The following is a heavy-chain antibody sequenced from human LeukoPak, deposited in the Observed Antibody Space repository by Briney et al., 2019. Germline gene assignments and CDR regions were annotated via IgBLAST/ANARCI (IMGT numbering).Heavy chain of an antibody. J-gene: IGHJ6*02. Sequence: GASVKVSCKASGYTFTSYGISWVRQAPGQGLEWMGWISAYNGNTNYAQKLQGRVTMTTDTSTSAAYMELRSLRSDDTAVYYCARVSLLDTAMVRRLFYYYYGMDVWGQGTTVTVSS. CDR3: ARVSLLDTAMVRRLFYYYYGMDV. CDR1: GYTFTSYG. CDR2: ISAYNGNT. V-gene: IGHV1-18*01. D-gene: IGHD5-18*01.